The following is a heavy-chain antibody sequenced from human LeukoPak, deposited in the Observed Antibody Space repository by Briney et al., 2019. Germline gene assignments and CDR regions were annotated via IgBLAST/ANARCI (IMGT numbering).Heavy chain of an antibody. V-gene: IGHV4-34*01. CDR3: ATIDY. Sequence: PSETLSLTCAVYGASFSGYYWSWIRQSPGKGLEWIGEINHSGSTNYNPSLKSRVTISVDTSKNQFALKLTSVTAADTAVYYCATIDYWGQGTLVTVSS. J-gene: IGHJ4*02. CDR1: GASFSGYY. CDR2: INHSGST.